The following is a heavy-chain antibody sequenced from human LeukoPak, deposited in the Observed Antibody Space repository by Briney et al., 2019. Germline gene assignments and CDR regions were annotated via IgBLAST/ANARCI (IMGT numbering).Heavy chain of an antibody. D-gene: IGHD3-10*01. CDR3: ARGLPGGRITMVRGVRYNWFDP. Sequence: GGSLRLSCAASGFTFSSYSVNWVRQAPGKGLEWVSSISSSSSYIYYADSVKGRFTVSRDNAKNSLYMQMNSLRAEDTAVYYCARGLPGGRITMVRGVRYNWFDPWGQGTLVTVSS. CDR1: GFTFSSYS. V-gene: IGHV3-21*01. CDR2: ISSSSSYI. J-gene: IGHJ5*02.